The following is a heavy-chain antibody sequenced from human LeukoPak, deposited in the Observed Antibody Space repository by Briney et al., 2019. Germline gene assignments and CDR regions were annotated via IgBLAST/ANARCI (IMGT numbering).Heavy chain of an antibody. D-gene: IGHD1-14*01. V-gene: IGHV3-30*04. CDR2: ISYDGSNK. Sequence: GGSLRLSCAASGFTFSSYAMHWVRQAPGKGLEWVAVISYDGSNKYYADSVKGRFTISRDNSRNTLYLQMNSLRAEDTAVYYCARVQGGGFRTADYWGQGTLVTVS. CDR3: ARVQGGGFRTADY. J-gene: IGHJ4*02. CDR1: GFTFSSYA.